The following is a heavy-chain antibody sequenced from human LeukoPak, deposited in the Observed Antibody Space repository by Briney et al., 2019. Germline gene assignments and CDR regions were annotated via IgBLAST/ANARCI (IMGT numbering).Heavy chain of an antibody. Sequence: GGSLRLSCAASGFTFSSYAMYWVRQAPGKVLEWVSGISGRGGSTDYADSVKGRFTISRDSFKNTLYLQMNSLRAADTAVYYCAGGDYIWFNDYWGQGTLVTVSS. J-gene: IGHJ4*02. D-gene: IGHD3-10*01. CDR2: ISGRGGST. CDR3: AGGDYIWFNDY. CDR1: GFTFSSYA. V-gene: IGHV3-23*01.